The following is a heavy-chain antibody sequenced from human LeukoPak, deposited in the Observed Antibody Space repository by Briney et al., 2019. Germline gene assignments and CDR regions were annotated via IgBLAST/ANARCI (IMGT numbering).Heavy chain of an antibody. V-gene: IGHV4-59*01. CDR2: IYYSGST. CDR1: GGSISSYY. D-gene: IGHD3-22*01. CDR3: ARAQGPYYYDSTGYPTGYDAFDI. Sequence: PSETLSLTXTVSGGSISSYYWSWIRQPPGKGLEWIGYIYYSGSTNYNPSLKSRVTISVDTSKNQFSLKLSSVTAADTAVYYCARAQGPYYYDSTGYPTGYDAFDIWGQGTMVTVSS. J-gene: IGHJ3*02.